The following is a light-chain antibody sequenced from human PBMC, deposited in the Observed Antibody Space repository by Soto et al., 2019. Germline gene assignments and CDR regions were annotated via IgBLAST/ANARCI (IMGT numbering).Light chain of an antibody. Sequence: QPVLTQPPSASGTPGQRVTISCSGSSSNIGSDTVNWYQQLPGAAPKLLIYSNYQRPSGVPDRFSGSKSGTSASLAISGLQSEDEADYYCAAWDDSLNGHWVFGGGTKLTVL. CDR1: SSNIGSDT. V-gene: IGLV1-44*01. CDR2: SNY. J-gene: IGLJ3*02. CDR3: AAWDDSLNGHWV.